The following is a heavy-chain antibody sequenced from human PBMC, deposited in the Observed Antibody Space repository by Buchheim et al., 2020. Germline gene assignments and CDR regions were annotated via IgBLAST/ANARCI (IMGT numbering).Heavy chain of an antibody. Sequence: QVQLVESGGGVVQPGRSLRLSCAASGFTFSSYGMHWVRQAPGKGLEWVAVISHHGSNKYYADSVKGRFTISRDNSKNMLHLQMNSLRAEDTAVYYCAKGEKSEYFYYYGLDDWGQGTT. CDR2: ISHHGSNK. V-gene: IGHV3-30*18. CDR3: AKGEKSEYFYYYGLDD. CDR1: GFTFSSYG. D-gene: IGHD2/OR15-2a*01. J-gene: IGHJ6*02.